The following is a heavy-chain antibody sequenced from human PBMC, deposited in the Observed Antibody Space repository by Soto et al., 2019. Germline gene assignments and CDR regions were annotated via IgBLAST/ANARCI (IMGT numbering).Heavy chain of an antibody. V-gene: IGHV3-11*04. CDR2: ISTSGSTI. CDR1: GFTFSDYY. D-gene: IGHD3-16*01. J-gene: IGHJ5*02. Sequence: GGSLRLSCAASGFTFSDYYMSWIRQAPGKGLEWVSYISTSGSTIYYADSVKGRFTISRDNAKDSLYLQMDSLRAEDTAIYYCVRQQYDFLVDPWGQGTLVTVSS. CDR3: VRQQYDFLVDP.